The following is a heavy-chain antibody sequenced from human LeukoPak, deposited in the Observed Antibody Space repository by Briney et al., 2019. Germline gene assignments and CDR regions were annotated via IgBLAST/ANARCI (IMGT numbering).Heavy chain of an antibody. CDR3: AKLYGSGYWYFDL. J-gene: IGHJ2*01. CDR1: EYTFTNYW. D-gene: IGHD3-10*01. Sequence: GESLKISCKGSEYTFTNYWIGWVRQMPGKGLEFMGIIYPGDSDTRYSPSFQGQVTISVDKSINTAYLQWSSLKASDSAMYYCAKLYGSGYWYFDLRGRGTLVTVSS. CDR2: IYPGDSDT. V-gene: IGHV5-51*01.